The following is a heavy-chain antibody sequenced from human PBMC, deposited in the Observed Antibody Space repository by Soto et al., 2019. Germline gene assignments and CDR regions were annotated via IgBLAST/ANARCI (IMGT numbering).Heavy chain of an antibody. V-gene: IGHV4-61*01. J-gene: IGHJ4*02. CDR3: ARHTPAISISDH. CDR2: IYYTGSS. CDR1: GGSVSSGNYY. D-gene: IGHD2-15*01. Sequence: SETLSLTCTVSGGSVSSGNYYWSWIRQPPGKGLEWIGFIYYTGSSSYNPSLKSRVTISVDTSKNQFSLKLSSVTAADTAVYYCARHTPAISISDHWGQGTLVTVSS.